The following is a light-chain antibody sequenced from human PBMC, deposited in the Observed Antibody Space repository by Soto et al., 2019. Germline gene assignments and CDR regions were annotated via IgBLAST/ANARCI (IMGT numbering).Light chain of an antibody. J-gene: IGLJ3*02. Sequence: QSALTQPASVSGSPGQSITTSCTGTTSDVGGYNFVSWYQQFPGKAPKLMIYEVTNRPSGVSNRFSGSKSGNTASLTISGLQAEDEADYYCSSYVSSSTWVFGGGTKVTVL. CDR1: TSDVGGYNF. CDR3: SSYVSSSTWV. V-gene: IGLV2-14*01. CDR2: EVT.